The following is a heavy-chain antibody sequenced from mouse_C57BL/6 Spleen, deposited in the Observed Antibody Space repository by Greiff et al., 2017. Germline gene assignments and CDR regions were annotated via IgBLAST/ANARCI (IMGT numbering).Heavy chain of an antibody. V-gene: IGHV1-82*01. CDR1: GYAFSSSW. J-gene: IGHJ2*01. Sequence: QVQLKQSGPELVKPGASVKISCKASGYAFSSSWMNWVKQRPGKGLEWIGRIYPGDGDTNYNGKFKGKATLTADKSSSTAYMQLSSLSSEDSAVYFCARTEYYGSSHYFDYWGQGTTLTVSS. CDR3: ARTEYYGSSHYFDY. D-gene: IGHD1-1*01. CDR2: IYPGDGDT.